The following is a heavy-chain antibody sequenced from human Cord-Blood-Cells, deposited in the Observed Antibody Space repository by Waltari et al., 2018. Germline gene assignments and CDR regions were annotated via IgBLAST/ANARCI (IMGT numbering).Heavy chain of an antibody. Sequence: QVQLQQWGAGLLKPSETLSLTCAVYGGSFSGYYWSWIRQPPGKGLEWIGEINHSGSPNYNPSLKRRVTISVDTSKNQFSLELSAVTATDTAVYYCARGVRITIFGVVINHYYYYGMDVWGQGTTVTVSS. D-gene: IGHD3-3*01. CDR2: INHSGSP. CDR1: GGSFSGYY. V-gene: IGHV4-34*01. CDR3: ARGVRITIFGVVINHYYYYGMDV. J-gene: IGHJ6*02.